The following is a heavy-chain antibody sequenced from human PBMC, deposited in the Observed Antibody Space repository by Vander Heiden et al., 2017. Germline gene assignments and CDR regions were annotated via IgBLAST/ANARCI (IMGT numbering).Heavy chain of an antibody. V-gene: IGHV4-59*01. CDR2: IYYSGST. D-gene: IGHD4-17*01. J-gene: IGHJ5*02. Sequence: QVQLQESGPALAKPSETLSRTRPVPGSYISSYYWLWIRQPPGKGLEWIGYIYYSGSTNYTPSLKSRVTISVDTSKNQFSLKLSSVTAADTAVYYCARGGHDYGDYEVRGWFDPWGQGTLVTVSS. CDR3: ARGGHDYGDYEVRGWFDP. CDR1: GSYISSYY.